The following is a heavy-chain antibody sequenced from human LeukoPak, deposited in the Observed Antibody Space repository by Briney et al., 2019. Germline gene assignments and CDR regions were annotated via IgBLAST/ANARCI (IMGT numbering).Heavy chain of an antibody. CDR2: ISGSGGST. V-gene: IGHV3-23*01. CDR3: AKGDGYCSGGSCYSHDAFDI. J-gene: IGHJ3*02. CDR1: RFTFSSYA. Sequence: GGSLRLSCAASRFTFSSYAMSWVRQAPGKGLEWVSAISGSGGSTYYADSVKGRFTISRDNSKNTLYLQMNSLRAEDTAVYYCAKGDGYCSGGSCYSHDAFDIWGQGTMVTVSS. D-gene: IGHD2-15*01.